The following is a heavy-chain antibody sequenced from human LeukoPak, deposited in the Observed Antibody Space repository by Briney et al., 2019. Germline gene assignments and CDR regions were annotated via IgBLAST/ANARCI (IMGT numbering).Heavy chain of an antibody. D-gene: IGHD3-22*01. CDR2: IYYSGST. Sequence: SETLSLTCTVSGGSISSYYWSWIRQPPGKGLEWIGYIYYSGSTNYGPSLKSRVTISVDTSKNQFSLKLSSVTAADTAVYYCRSADSSGYYSPDYWGQGTLVTVSS. J-gene: IGHJ4*02. CDR1: GGSISSYY. CDR3: RSADSSGYYSPDY. V-gene: IGHV4-59*08.